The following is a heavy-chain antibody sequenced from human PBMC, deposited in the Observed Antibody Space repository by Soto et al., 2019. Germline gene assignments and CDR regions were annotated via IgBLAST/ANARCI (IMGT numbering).Heavy chain of an antibody. Sequence: EVQLVESGGGLVQPGGSLRLSCAASGFTFSSYSMNWVRQAPGKGLEWVSYISSSSSTIYYADSVKGRFTISRDNAKNLLYLQMNSLRDEDTAVYYCARVPERDHAAFDIWGQGTMVTVSS. V-gene: IGHV3-48*02. J-gene: IGHJ3*02. CDR3: ARVPERDHAAFDI. CDR1: GFTFSSYS. CDR2: ISSSSSTI.